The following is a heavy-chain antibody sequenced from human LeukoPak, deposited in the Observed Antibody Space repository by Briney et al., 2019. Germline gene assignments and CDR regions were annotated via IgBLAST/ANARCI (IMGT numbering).Heavy chain of an antibody. CDR1: GDSISSSSYS. CDR2: IYYSGST. D-gene: IGHD6-13*01. CDR3: ARLWGDGSIWYPPGY. Sequence: PSETLSLTCTVSGDSISSSSYSWGWIRQPPGKGLEWIGSIYYSGSTHYNPSLKSRVTISVDTSKNQFSLKLSSVTAADTAVYYCARLWGDGSIWYPPGYRGQGTLVTVSS. V-gene: IGHV4-39*01. J-gene: IGHJ4*02.